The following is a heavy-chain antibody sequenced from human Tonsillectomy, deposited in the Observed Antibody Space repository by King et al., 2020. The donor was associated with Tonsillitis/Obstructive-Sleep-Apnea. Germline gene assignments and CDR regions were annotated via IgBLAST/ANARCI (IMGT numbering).Heavy chain of an antibody. D-gene: IGHD1-20*01. CDR2: IYHSGST. V-gene: IGHV4-59*01. CDR1: GGSFSTYY. Sequence: VQLQESGPGLVKPSETLSLTCTVSGGSFSTYYWSWIRQPPGKELQWIGNIYHSGSTYYNPSLKSRVTLSIDTSKNQFSLELRSVTAADTAVYYCARAYNWNDELDYWGQGTLVTVSS. J-gene: IGHJ4*02. CDR3: ARAYNWNDELDY.